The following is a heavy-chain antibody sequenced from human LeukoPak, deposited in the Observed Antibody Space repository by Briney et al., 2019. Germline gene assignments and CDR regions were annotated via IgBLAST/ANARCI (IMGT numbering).Heavy chain of an antibody. Sequence: GGSLRLSCAASEFTVSSNYMSWVRQAPGKGLEWVSVIYSGGSTYYADSVKGRFTISRDNSKNTLYLQMNSLRAEDTAVYYCVRGDYGDYTLFDYWGQGTLVTVSS. D-gene: IGHD4-17*01. J-gene: IGHJ4*02. CDR2: IYSGGST. CDR3: VRGDYGDYTLFDY. CDR1: EFTVSSNY. V-gene: IGHV3-53*01.